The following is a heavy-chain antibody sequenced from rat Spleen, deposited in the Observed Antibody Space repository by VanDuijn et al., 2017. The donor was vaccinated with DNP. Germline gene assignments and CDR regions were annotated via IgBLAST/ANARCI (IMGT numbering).Heavy chain of an antibody. Sequence: EVQLVESGGDLVQPGRSLKLSCVASGFTFNDYWMTWIRQVPGKGLEWVAAISSSGGDTFYLDSVKGRFTISRDNAKNTLYLQMDSLRSEDTATYYSARHGPMAAILDYWGQGVMVTVSS. CDR3: ARHGPMAAILDY. CDR1: GFTFNDYW. J-gene: IGHJ2*01. D-gene: IGHD1-2*01. V-gene: IGHV5-31*01. CDR2: ISSSGGDT.